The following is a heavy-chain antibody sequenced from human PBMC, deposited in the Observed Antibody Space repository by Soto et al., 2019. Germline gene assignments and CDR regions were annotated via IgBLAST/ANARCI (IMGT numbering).Heavy chain of an antibody. CDR3: ASISRLHCPGYFDF. D-gene: IGHD6-6*01. V-gene: IGHV4-31*03. Sequence: SETLSLTCTVSGGSISRGDSYWSWIRQHPGGGLEWIGYIYSSGSTSYNPSLRSRVAISVDTSDNQFSLNLNSVTAADTAVYYCASISRLHCPGYFDFWGRGILVTVSS. CDR1: GGSISRGDSY. CDR2: IYSSGST. J-gene: IGHJ4*03.